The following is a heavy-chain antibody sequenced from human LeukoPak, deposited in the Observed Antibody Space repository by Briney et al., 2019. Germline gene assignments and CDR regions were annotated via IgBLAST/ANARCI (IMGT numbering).Heavy chain of an antibody. CDR1: GGSFSGYY. CDR3: ARGDLSGGYNFPDAFDI. D-gene: IGHD5-24*01. Sequence: SETLSLTCAVYGGSFSGYYWSWIRQPPGKGLEWIGEINHSGSTNYNPSLKSRVTISVDTSKNQFSLKLSSVTAADTAVYYCARGDLSGGYNFPDAFDIWGQGTMVTVSS. CDR2: INHSGST. J-gene: IGHJ3*02. V-gene: IGHV4-34*01.